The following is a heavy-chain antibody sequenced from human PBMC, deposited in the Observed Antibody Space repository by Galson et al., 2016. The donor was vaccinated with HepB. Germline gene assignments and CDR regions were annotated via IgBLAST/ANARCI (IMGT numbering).Heavy chain of an antibody. D-gene: IGHD3-10*01. Sequence: SLRLSCAASGFTFSSNWMRWVRQSPEEGLVWVSHINSEGSTTAYAASVKGRFTISRDNAKKTLYLQMNSLRVEDTAVYYCARDPLLWGHWFDPWVQGTLFTVSS. CDR2: INSEGSTT. V-gene: IGHV3-74*01. CDR1: GFTFSSNW. CDR3: ARDPLLWGHWFDP. J-gene: IGHJ5*02.